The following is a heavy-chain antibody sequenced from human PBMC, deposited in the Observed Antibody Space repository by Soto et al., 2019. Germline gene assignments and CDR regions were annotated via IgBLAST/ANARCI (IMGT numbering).Heavy chain of an antibody. V-gene: IGHV3-30*18. CDR2: ISYDGSNK. J-gene: IGHJ4*02. CDR3: AKEVGGLRFGY. CDR1: GFTFSSYG. Sequence: GGSLRLSCAASGFTFSSYGMHWVRQAPGKGLEWVAVISYDGSNKYYADSVKGRFTIFRGNSKNTLYLQMNSLRAEDTAVYYCAKEVGGLRFGYWGQGTLVTVSS. D-gene: IGHD5-12*01.